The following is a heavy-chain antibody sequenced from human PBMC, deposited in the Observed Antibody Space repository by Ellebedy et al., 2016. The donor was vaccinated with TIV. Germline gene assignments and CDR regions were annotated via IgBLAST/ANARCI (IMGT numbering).Heavy chain of an antibody. Sequence: GESLKISCKGSGYSFTSYWISWVRQMPGKGLEWMGRIDPSDSYTNYSPSFQGHVTISADKSISTAYLQWSSLKASDTAMYYCARRRITMVRGVIGQDGMDVWGQGTTVTVSS. D-gene: IGHD3-10*01. J-gene: IGHJ6*02. CDR2: IDPSDSYT. CDR3: ARRRITMVRGVIGQDGMDV. V-gene: IGHV5-10-1*01. CDR1: GYSFTSYW.